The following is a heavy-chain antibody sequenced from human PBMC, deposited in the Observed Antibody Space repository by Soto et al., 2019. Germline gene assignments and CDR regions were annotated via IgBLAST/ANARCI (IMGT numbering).Heavy chain of an antibody. Sequence: ASVKVSCKASGGTFSSYAISWVRQAPGQGLEWMGGIIPIFGTANYAQKFQGRVTITADKSTSTAYMELSSLRSEDTAVYYCARGGPKAAGYYYGMDVWGQGTTVTV. V-gene: IGHV1-69*06. CDR1: GGTFSSYA. D-gene: IGHD2-15*01. J-gene: IGHJ6*02. CDR2: IIPIFGTA. CDR3: ARGGPKAAGYYYGMDV.